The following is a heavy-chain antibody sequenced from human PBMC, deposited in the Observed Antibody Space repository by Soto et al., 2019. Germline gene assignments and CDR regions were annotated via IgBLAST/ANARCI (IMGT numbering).Heavy chain of an antibody. D-gene: IGHD6-19*01. CDR2: ISASGGRT. CDR1: GFTFNNYA. J-gene: IGHJ4*02. Sequence: VKLLESGGGLVQPGGSLRLSCEASGFTFNNYAMSWVRQAPGKGLEWVSGISASGGRTYDADSVKGRFIISRDSSKSTLYLQMNSLRVEDTAVYYCAKDRARYSSGWFPFDYWGQGTLVTVSS. CDR3: AKDRARYSSGWFPFDY. V-gene: IGHV3-23*01.